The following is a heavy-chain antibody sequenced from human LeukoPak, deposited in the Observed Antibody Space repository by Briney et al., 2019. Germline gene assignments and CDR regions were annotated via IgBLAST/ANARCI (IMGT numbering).Heavy chain of an antibody. CDR2: IRYDGTNK. CDR3: AKEAPGTAAGTFDY. CDR1: GFTNFD. D-gene: IGHD6-13*01. Sequence: PGGSLRLSCTASGFTNFDIHWVRQAPGKGLQWVAFIRYDGTNKYYADSVKGRFTISRDTSKNTVFLQMSSLKVEDTAVYYCAKEAPGTAAGTFDYWGQGTLVTVSS. J-gene: IGHJ4*02. V-gene: IGHV3-30*02.